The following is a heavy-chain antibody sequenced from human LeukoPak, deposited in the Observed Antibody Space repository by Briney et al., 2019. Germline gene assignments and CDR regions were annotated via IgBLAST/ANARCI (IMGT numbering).Heavy chain of an antibody. CDR3: ARGRNWNYGFDY. CDR2: ISSTGNTI. V-gene: IGHV3-11*01. D-gene: IGHD1-7*01. CDR1: GFTFSDYY. Sequence: GGSLRLSCVASGFTFSDYYMTWIRQAPGKGLEWLSYISSTGNTIYYADSVKGRFTISMDNADNSLSLQMNSLRAEDTAVYYCARGRNWNYGFDYWGQGTLVTVSS. J-gene: IGHJ4*02.